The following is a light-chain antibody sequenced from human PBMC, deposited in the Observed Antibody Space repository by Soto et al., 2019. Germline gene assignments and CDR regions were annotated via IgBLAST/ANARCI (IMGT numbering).Light chain of an antibody. CDR1: QSVSSSY. CDR2: GAS. CDR3: QQYGSSPT. Sequence: EIVLTQSPGTLSLSPGERATLSCRASQSVSSSYLAWYQQKPVQAPRLLIYGASSSATGIPDRFSGSGSGTDFTLTISRLEPEDFAVYYCQQYGSSPTFGGGTKVEIK. V-gene: IGKV3-20*01. J-gene: IGKJ4*01.